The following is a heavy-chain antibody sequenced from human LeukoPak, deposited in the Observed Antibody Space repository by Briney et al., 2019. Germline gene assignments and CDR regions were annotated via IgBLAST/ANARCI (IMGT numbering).Heavy chain of an antibody. CDR3: ARGFRGYSGYDWYFDY. D-gene: IGHD5-12*01. J-gene: IGHJ4*02. Sequence: SETLSLICTVSGGSISSYLWNWIRQPPGKGLEWIGYTHYSGSTNCNPSLKSRVTMSLDTSKNQFSLKLSSVTAADTAVYYCARGFRGYSGYDWYFDYWGQGILVTVSS. V-gene: IGHV4-59*01. CDR2: THYSGST. CDR1: GGSISSYL.